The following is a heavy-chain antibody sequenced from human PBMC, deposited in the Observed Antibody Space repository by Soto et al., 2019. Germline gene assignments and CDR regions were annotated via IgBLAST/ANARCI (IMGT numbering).Heavy chain of an antibody. CDR2: INHSGRT. CDR3: ARGNIAAALVY. V-gene: IGHV4-34*01. Sequence: QVQLQQWGAGLLKPSETLSLTCAVYGGSISGHYWNWIRQPPGKGLEWIGEINHSGRTNYNPSLKRRVTMSVDRSKNQSSLNLGSVTAADTAVYDCARGNIAAALVYGGQGTVVTVSS. J-gene: IGHJ4*02. CDR1: GGSISGHY. D-gene: IGHD6-13*01.